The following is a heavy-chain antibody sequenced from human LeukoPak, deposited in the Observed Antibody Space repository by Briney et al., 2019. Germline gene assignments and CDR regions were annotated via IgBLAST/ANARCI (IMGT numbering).Heavy chain of an antibody. J-gene: IGHJ4*02. CDR2: ISGSGGST. CDR3: AKDHITILGVVIHFDY. D-gene: IGHD3-3*01. Sequence: GGSLRLSCAASGFTFSSYAMSWVRQAPGKGLEWVSAISGSGGSTYYADSVKGRFTISRDNSKNTLYLQMNSLRAEDTAVYYCAKDHITILGVVIHFDYWGQGTLVTVSS. V-gene: IGHV3-23*01. CDR1: GFTFSSYA.